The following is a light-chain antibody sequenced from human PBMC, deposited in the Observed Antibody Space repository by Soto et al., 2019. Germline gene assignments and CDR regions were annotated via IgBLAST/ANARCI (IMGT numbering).Light chain of an antibody. J-gene: IGKJ1*01. CDR3: QQYNNWLKT. V-gene: IGKV3-15*01. Sequence: EIVMTQSPATLSVSPGERATLSCRASQSISSSLAWYQQRPGQAPRLLIYGTTTRAAGVPSRFSGSGSGAEFTLTISSLQSEDFAFYSCQQYNNWLKTFGQGTKVDIK. CDR2: GTT. CDR1: QSISSS.